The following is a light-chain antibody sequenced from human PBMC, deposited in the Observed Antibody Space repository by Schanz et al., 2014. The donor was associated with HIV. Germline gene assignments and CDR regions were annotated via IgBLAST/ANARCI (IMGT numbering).Light chain of an antibody. CDR2: EVS. J-gene: IGLJ2*01. V-gene: IGLV2-8*01. CDR1: SSDVGDYNY. Sequence: QSALTQPPSASGSPGQSVTISCTGTSSDVGDYNYVSWYQQHPGKAPKIMIFEVSKRPSGVPDRFSGSKSGNTASLTVSGLQAEDEADYYCQSYDSGLSGILFGGGTKLTVL. CDR3: QSYDSGLSGIL.